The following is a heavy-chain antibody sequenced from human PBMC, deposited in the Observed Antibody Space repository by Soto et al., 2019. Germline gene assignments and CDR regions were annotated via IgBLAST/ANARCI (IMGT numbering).Heavy chain of an antibody. D-gene: IGHD4-17*01. J-gene: IGHJ3*02. CDR1: GFTFSSYD. CDR2: IGTAGDT. V-gene: IGHV3-13*04. CDR3: ARAGYGRDAFDI. Sequence: EVQLVESGGGLVQPGGSLRLSCAASGFTFSSYDMHWVRQATGKGLEWVSAIGTAGDTYYPGSVKGRFTISRENAKNSLYLQMNSLRAGDTAVYYCARAGYGRDAFDIWGQGTMVTVSS.